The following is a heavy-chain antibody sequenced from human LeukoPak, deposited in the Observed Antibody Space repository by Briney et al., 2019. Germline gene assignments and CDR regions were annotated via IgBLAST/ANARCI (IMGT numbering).Heavy chain of an antibody. CDR3: ARDNSVGDYAWWFDP. CDR2: INPSGGTT. D-gene: IGHD1-26*01. J-gene: IGHJ5*02. CDR1: GYTFTSYY. Sequence: ASVKVSCKASGYTFTSYYMHWVRQAPGQGLEWMGLINPSGGTTRYAQKFQGRVTMTRDLSTSTDYMELSSLRSDDTAVYFCARDNSVGDYAWWFDPWGQGTLVTVSS. V-gene: IGHV1-46*01.